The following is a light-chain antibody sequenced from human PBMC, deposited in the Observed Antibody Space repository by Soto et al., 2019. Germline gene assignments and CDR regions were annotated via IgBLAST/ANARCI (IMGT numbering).Light chain of an antibody. J-gene: IGKJ2*01. V-gene: IGKV1-5*03. Sequence: DIQMTQSPSTLSASVGDRVNITCRASQSISGWLAWYQQKPGKAPKLLIYKASRLQSGVPSRFSGSGSGTEFTLTITSLQPDDFAPYYCQEYNTNSRYTFGQGTTLEIK. CDR1: QSISGW. CDR2: KAS. CDR3: QEYNTNSRYT.